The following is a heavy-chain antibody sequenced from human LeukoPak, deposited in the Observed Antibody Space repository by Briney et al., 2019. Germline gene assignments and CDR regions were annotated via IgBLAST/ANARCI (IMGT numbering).Heavy chain of an antibody. CDR2: ISYDGSNK. CDR1: GFTFSSYW. V-gene: IGHV3-30-3*01. Sequence: PGGSLRLSCAASGFTFSSYWMSWVRQAPGKGLEWVAVISYDGSNKYYADSVKGRFTISRDNSKNTLYLQMNSLRAEDTAVYYCARDGRYYYYGMDVWGQGTTVTVSS. CDR3: ARDGRYYYYGMDV. J-gene: IGHJ6*02.